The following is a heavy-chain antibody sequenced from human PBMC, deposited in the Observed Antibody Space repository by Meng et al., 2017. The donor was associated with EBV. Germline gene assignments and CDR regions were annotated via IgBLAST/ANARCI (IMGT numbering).Heavy chain of an antibody. CDR1: GYTFTSYG. Sequence: MGRFGARVEMLRASVKGTFNASGYTFTSYGISWVREAPGQGLEWMGWVSAYNGNTNYAQKLQGRVTMTTDTSTSTAYMELRSLRSDDTAVYYCARVRTFGGVIPPDYSGQGTLVTVSS. J-gene: IGHJ4*02. CDR2: VSAYNGNT. V-gene: IGHV1-18*01. CDR3: ARVRTFGGVIPPDY. D-gene: IGHD3-16*02.